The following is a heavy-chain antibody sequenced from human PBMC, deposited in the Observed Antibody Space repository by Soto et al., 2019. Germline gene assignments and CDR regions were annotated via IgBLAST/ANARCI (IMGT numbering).Heavy chain of an antibody. CDR2: ISVSGGST. V-gene: IGHV3-23*01. Sequence: EVRLLESGGALVPPGGSLRLSCVASGFTFTTSAMSWVRQAPGKGLEWVSGISVSGGSTYHADSGKGRCTITRDTSKNPLYLQMNNVRAEDTAVYYCAKDYDDSHWCQGTLVTFSS. J-gene: IGHJ4*01. CDR1: GFTFTTSA. CDR3: AKDYDDSH. D-gene: IGHD3-16*01.